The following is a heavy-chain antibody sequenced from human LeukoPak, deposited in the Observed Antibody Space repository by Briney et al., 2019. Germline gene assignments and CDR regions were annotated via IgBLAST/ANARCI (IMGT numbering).Heavy chain of an antibody. D-gene: IGHD3-16*02. CDR1: GGSFSGYY. CDR3: ARFRYYVWGSYPQAPYFDY. J-gene: IGHJ4*02. CDR2: INHSGST. V-gene: IGHV4-34*01. Sequence: SETLSLTCAVYGGSFSGYYWSWIRQPPGKGLEWIGEINHSGSTNYNPSLKSRVTISVDTSKNQFSLKLSSVTAADTAVYYCARFRYYVWGSYPQAPYFDYWGQGTLVTVSS.